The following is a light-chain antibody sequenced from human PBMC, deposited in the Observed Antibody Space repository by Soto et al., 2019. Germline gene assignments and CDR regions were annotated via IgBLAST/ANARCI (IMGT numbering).Light chain of an antibody. CDR2: GAS. CDR1: EGISNY. J-gene: IGKJ3*01. CDR3: HKYNSAPFT. V-gene: IGKV1-27*01. Sequence: DIQMTQSPSSLSASVGDRVTITCRASEGISNYLAWYQQKPGKTPNLLIFGASTLQSGVPSRFSGSGSGTDFTLTISSLQPEDVATYYCHKYNSAPFTFGPGTKVNIK.